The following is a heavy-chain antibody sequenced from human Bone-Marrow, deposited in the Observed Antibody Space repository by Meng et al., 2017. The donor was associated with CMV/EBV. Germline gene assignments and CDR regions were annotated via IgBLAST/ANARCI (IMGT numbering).Heavy chain of an antibody. D-gene: IGHD3-22*01. CDR2: IIPILGIA. Sequence: SVKVSCKASGGTFSSYAISWVRQAPGQGLEWMGGIIPILGIANYAQKFQGRVTITADKSTSTAYMELSSLRSEDTAVYYCARTNTYYYDSSGYSLYWFDPWGQGTLVTVSS. CDR1: GGTFSSYA. V-gene: IGHV1-69*10. J-gene: IGHJ5*02. CDR3: ARTNTYYYDSSGYSLYWFDP.